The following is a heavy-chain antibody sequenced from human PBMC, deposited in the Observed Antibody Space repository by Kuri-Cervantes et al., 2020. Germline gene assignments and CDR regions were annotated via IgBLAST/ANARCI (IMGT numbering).Heavy chain of an antibody. CDR1: GGSISSYY. V-gene: IGHV4-59*12. D-gene: IGHD2-15*01. Sequence: GSLRLSCTVSGGSISSYYWSWIRQPPGKGLEWIGEIYHSGSTNYNPSLKSRVTISVDKSKNQFSLKLSSVTAADTAVYYCARSVVVVAANNWFDPWGQGTLVTASS. J-gene: IGHJ5*02. CDR2: IYHSGST. CDR3: ARSVVVVAANNWFDP.